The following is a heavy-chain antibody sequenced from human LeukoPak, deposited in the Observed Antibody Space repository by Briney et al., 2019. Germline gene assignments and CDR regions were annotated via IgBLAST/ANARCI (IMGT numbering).Heavy chain of an antibody. J-gene: IGHJ4*02. CDR1: GFTFSSYG. V-gene: IGHV3-30*18. Sequence: GGSLRLSCAASGFTFSSYGMHWVRQAPGKGLEWVAVISYDGSNKYYADSVKGRFTISRDNSKNTLYLQMNSLRAEDTAVYYCAKGLLGYCSGGSCHIDYWGQGTLVTVSS. D-gene: IGHD2-15*01. CDR3: AKGLLGYCSGGSCHIDY. CDR2: ISYDGSNK.